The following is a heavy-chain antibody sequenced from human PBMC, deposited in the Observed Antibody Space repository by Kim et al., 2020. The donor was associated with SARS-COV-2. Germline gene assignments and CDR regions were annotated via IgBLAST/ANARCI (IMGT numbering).Heavy chain of an antibody. V-gene: IGHV1-69*13. CDR3: ARREDCSSTSCPATDYYGMDV. D-gene: IGHD2-2*01. CDR1: GGTFSSYA. J-gene: IGHJ6*02. Sequence: SVKVSCKASGGTFSSYAISWVRQAPGQGLEWMGGIIPIFGTANYAQKFQGRVTITADESTSTAYMELSSLRSEDTAVYYCARREDCSSTSCPATDYYGMDVWGQGTTVTVSS. CDR2: IIPIFGTA.